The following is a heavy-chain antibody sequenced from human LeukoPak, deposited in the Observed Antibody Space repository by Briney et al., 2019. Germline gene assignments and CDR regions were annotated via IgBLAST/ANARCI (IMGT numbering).Heavy chain of an antibody. V-gene: IGHV3-11*06. D-gene: IGHD6-13*01. CDR1: GFTFSDYY. J-gene: IGHJ4*02. Sequence: GGSLRLSCAASGFTFSDYYMSWIRQAPGKGLEWVSYISSSSSYTNYADSVKGRLTISRDNAKNSLYLQMNSLRAEDTAVYYCARVRAAAGIPFDYWGQGTLVTVSS. CDR2: ISSSSSYT. CDR3: ARVRAAAGIPFDY.